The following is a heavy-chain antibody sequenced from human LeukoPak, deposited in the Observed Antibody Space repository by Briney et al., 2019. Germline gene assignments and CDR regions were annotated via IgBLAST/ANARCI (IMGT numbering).Heavy chain of an antibody. D-gene: IGHD2-2*01. CDR2: ISSSSSYI. J-gene: IGHJ4*01. Sequence: GGSLRLSCAASGFTFSSYSMNWVRQAPGKGLEWVSSISSSSSYIYYADSVRGRFTISRDNAKNSLYLQMNSLRAEDTAVYYCARDCSSTSCYLDYWGHGTLVTVSS. CDR3: ARDCSSTSCYLDY. CDR1: GFTFSSYS. V-gene: IGHV3-21*01.